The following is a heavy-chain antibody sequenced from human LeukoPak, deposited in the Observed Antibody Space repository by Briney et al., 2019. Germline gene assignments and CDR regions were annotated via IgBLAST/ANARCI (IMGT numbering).Heavy chain of an antibody. D-gene: IGHD4-17*01. V-gene: IGHV3-30*18. J-gene: IGHJ3*02. CDR2: ISYDGSNK. CDR1: GFTFSSYG. Sequence: AGGSLRLSCAASGFTFSSYGMHWVRQAPGKGLEWVAVISYDGSNKYYADSVKGRFTISRDNSKNTLYLQMNSLRAEDTAVYYCAKLGDYDAFDIWGQGTMVTVSS. CDR3: AKLGDYDAFDI.